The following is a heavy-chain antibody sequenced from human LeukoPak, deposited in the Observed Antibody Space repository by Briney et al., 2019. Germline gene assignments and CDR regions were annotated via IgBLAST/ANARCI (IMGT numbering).Heavy chain of an antibody. CDR1: GFTFSSYS. D-gene: IGHD3-22*01. CDR3: ASSGDSSGYYLPPYYFDY. Sequence: GALRLSCAASGFTFSSYSMNWVRQAPGEGLEWVSSISSSSSYIYYADSVKGRFTISRDNAKNSLYLQMNSLRAEDTAVYYCASSGDSSGYYLPPYYFDYWGQGTLVTVSS. V-gene: IGHV3-21*01. J-gene: IGHJ4*02. CDR2: ISSSSSYI.